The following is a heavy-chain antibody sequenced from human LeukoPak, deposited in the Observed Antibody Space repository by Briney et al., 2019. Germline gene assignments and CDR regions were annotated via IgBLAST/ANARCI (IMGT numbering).Heavy chain of an antibody. V-gene: IGHV3-7*03. CDR3: ASLTEYSSSSDAFDI. CDR1: GFTFSNYW. D-gene: IGHD6-6*01. J-gene: IGHJ3*02. Sequence: GGSLRLSCAASGFTFSNYWMSWVRQAPGKGLEWVANIKQDGSEKYFVDSVKGRFTISRDNSKNTLYLQMNSLRAEDTAVYYCASLTEYSSSSDAFDIWGQGTMVTVSS. CDR2: IKQDGSEK.